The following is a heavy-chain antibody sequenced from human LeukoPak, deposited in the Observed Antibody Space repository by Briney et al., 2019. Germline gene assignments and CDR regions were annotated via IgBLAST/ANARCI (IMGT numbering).Heavy chain of an antibody. D-gene: IGHD3-22*01. CDR1: GGSISSYY. Sequence: SETLSLTCTVSGGSISSYYWSWIRQPPGKGLEWIGYIYYSGSTNYNPSLKSRVTISVDTSKNQFSLKLSPVTAADTAVYYCARDPPLDYDSSGYFDYWGQGTLVTVSS. CDR2: IYYSGST. J-gene: IGHJ4*02. CDR3: ARDPPLDYDSSGYFDY. V-gene: IGHV4-59*01.